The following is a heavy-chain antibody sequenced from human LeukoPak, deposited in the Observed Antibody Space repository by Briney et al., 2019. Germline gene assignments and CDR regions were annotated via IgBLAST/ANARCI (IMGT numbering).Heavy chain of an antibody. CDR3: AKGGPYSSSWYDY. CDR2: IYSGGRT. D-gene: IGHD6-13*01. V-gene: IGHV3-53*01. J-gene: IGHJ4*02. Sequence: GGSLRLSCAASGFTVSRNYMSWVRQAPGKGLEWVSVIYSGGRTYYADSVEGRFTISRDNSKNTLYLQMNSLRTEDTAVYYCAKGGPYSSSWYDYWGQGTLVTVSS. CDR1: GFTVSRNY.